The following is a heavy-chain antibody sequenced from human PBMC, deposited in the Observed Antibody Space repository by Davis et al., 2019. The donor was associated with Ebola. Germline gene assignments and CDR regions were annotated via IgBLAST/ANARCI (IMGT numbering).Heavy chain of an antibody. Sequence: LSLTCAVSGGSISSSNWWSWVRQPPGKGLEWVSYISSSSSYTNYADSVKGRFTISRDNAKNSLYLQMNSLRAEDTAVYYCARDEALLRDQYYYYGMDVWGQGTTVTVSS. CDR1: GGSISSSN. CDR2: ISSSSSYT. D-gene: IGHD2-15*01. CDR3: ARDEALLRDQYYYYGMDV. J-gene: IGHJ6*02. V-gene: IGHV3-11*06.